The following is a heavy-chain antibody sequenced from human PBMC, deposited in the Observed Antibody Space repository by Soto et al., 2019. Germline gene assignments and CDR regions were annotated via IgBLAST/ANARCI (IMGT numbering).Heavy chain of an antibody. D-gene: IGHD1-26*01. CDR2: ISYTGDT. CDR3: ARIVVGATVDL. J-gene: IGHJ5*02. V-gene: IGHV4-61*01. CDR1: GDSVSSDRYF. Sequence: SETLSLPCSVSGDSVSSDRYFWTWIRPPPGQGLEWIAYISYTGDTNYNPSLKSRVTISVDTSRNQFSLTLTSVTAADTAVYFCARIVVGATVDLWGQGSLVTVAS.